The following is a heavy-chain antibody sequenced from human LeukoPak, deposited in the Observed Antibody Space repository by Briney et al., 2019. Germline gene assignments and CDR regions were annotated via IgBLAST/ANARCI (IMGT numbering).Heavy chain of an antibody. CDR1: GFTFSDYY. CDR2: ISSSGSTI. D-gene: IGHD6-13*01. V-gene: IGHV3-11*01. CDR3: ARDRRKYTSSWYRPDAFDI. Sequence: TGGSLRLSGAASGFTFSDYYITWIRQAPGKGLEWVSYISSSGSTIYYAGSVKGRFTISRDNAKNSLYLQMNSLRAEDTALYYCARDRRKYTSSWYRPDAFDIWGQGTMVTVSS. J-gene: IGHJ3*02.